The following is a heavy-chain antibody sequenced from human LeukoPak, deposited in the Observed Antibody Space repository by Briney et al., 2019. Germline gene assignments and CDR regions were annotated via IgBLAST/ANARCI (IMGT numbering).Heavy chain of an antibody. CDR2: IYYSGST. J-gene: IGHJ3*02. CDR3: ARFVSRDAFDI. CDR1: GDSISSYY. V-gene: IGHV4-59*01. D-gene: IGHD3-16*01. Sequence: SETLSLTCTVSGDSISSYYWSWIRQPPGKGLEWIGYIYYSGSTNYNPSLKSRVTISVDTSKNQFSLKLSSVTAADTAVYYCARFVSRDAFDIWGQGTMVTVSS.